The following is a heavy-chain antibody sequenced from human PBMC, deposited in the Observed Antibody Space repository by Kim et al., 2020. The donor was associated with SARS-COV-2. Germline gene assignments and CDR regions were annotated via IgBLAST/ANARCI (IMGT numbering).Heavy chain of an antibody. CDR1: GFTFSSYS. V-gene: IGHV3-21*01. Sequence: GGSLRLSCAASGFTFSSYSMNWVRQAPGKGLEWVSSISSSSSYIYYADSVKGRFTISRDNAKNSLYLQMNSLRAEDTAVYYCARGGIMITFGGVIDQGDAFDIWGQGTMVTVSS. CDR2: ISSSSSYI. J-gene: IGHJ3*02. D-gene: IGHD3-16*02. CDR3: ARGGIMITFGGVIDQGDAFDI.